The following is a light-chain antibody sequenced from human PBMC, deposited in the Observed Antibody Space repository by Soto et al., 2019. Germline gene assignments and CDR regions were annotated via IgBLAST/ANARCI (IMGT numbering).Light chain of an antibody. V-gene: IGKV3-15*01. CDR2: GAS. J-gene: IGKJ3*01. CDR1: QSVSSN. Sequence: EIVMTQSPATLSVSPGERATLSCRASQSVSSNLAWYQQKPGQAPRLLIYGASTRATGIPARFSGSGSGTEFTLPISSLQSEDFAVYYCQQYNNWPPLFGPGTKVDIK. CDR3: QQYNNWPPL.